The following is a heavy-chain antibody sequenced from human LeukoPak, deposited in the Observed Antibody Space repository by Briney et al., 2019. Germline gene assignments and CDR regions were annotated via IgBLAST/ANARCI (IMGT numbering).Heavy chain of an antibody. CDR3: ARDHYYDSSGYHGMDY. CDR2: IYHSGST. CDR1: GYSISSGYY. Sequence: SETLSLTCTVSGYSISSGYYWGWIRQPPGKGLEWIGSIYHSGSTYYNPSLKSRVTISVDTSKNQFSLKLSSVTAADTAVYYCARDHYYDSSGYHGMDYWGQGTLVTVSS. D-gene: IGHD3-22*01. V-gene: IGHV4-38-2*02. J-gene: IGHJ4*02.